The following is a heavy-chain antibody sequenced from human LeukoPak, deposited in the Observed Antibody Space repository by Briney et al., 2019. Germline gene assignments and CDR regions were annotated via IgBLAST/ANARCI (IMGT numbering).Heavy chain of an antibody. Sequence: GGSLRLSCAASGFTFSSYGMHWVRQAPGKGLEWVSFISGSSNYIYYADSVKGRFTISRDNAKNSLYLQMNSLRAEDTAVYYCARLRQYSSGWGLFDYWGQGTLVAVSS. D-gene: IGHD6-19*01. V-gene: IGHV3-21*01. CDR1: GFTFSSYG. CDR2: ISGSSNYI. CDR3: ARLRQYSSGWGLFDY. J-gene: IGHJ4*02.